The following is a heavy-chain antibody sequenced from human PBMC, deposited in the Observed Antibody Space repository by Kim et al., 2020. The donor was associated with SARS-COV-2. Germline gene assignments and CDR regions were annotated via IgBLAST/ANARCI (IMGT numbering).Heavy chain of an antibody. J-gene: IGHJ4*02. Sequence: SETLSLTCAVYVGSFSGYYWTWIRQSPGKGLEWIGEVNHSGSTNYNTSLTRRVSISVDTSKNQFYLHLPPVTAADTSVYYCAGRGMIRASGIGYWGPGTRVNVS. CDR1: VGSFSGYY. CDR2: VNHSGST. CDR3: AGRGMIRASGIGY. V-gene: IGHV4-34*01. D-gene: IGHD3-10*01.